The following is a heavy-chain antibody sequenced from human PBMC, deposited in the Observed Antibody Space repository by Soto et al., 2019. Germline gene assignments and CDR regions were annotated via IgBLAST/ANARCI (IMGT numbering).Heavy chain of an antibody. J-gene: IGHJ6*02. V-gene: IGHV4-31*03. Sequence: SETLSLTCTVSGGSISSGGYYWSWIRQHPGKGLEWIGYIYYSGSTYYNPSLKSRVTISVDTSKNQFSLKLSSVTAADTAVYYCARDRGGKYGMEVWGQGTTVTVSS. D-gene: IGHD3-10*01. CDR1: GGSISSGGYY. CDR2: IYYSGST. CDR3: ARDRGGKYGMEV.